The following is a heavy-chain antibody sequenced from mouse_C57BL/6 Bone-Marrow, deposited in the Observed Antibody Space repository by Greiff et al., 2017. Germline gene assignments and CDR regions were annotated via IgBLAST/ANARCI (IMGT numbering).Heavy chain of an antibody. D-gene: IGHD3-2*02. Sequence: QVQLQQPGAELVKPGASVKMSCKASGYTFTSYWITWVKQRPGQGLEWIGDIYPGSGSTNYNEKFKSKATLTVDTSSSTAYMQLSSLTSEDSAVYYCAREDSSGFWFAYWGQGTRVTVSA. CDR2: IYPGSGST. CDR3: AREDSSGFWFAY. V-gene: IGHV1-55*01. J-gene: IGHJ3*01. CDR1: GYTFTSYW.